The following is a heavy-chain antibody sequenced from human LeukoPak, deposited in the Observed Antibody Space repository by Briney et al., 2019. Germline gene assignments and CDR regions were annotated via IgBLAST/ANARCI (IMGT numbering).Heavy chain of an antibody. D-gene: IGHD3-22*01. V-gene: IGHV3-9*01. Sequence: GGSLRLSCAASGFTFDDYAMHWVRQVPGKGLEWVSGISWNSGSIGYADSVKGRFTISRDNAKNSLYLQMNSLRAGDTALYYCAKGPFTYYYDSSGYYAWGQGTLVTVSS. CDR3: AKGPFTYYYDSSGYYA. CDR1: GFTFDDYA. CDR2: ISWNSGSI. J-gene: IGHJ5*02.